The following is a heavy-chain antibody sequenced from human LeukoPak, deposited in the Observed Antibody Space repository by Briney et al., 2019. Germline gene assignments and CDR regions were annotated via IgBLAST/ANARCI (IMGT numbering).Heavy chain of an antibody. Sequence: SVKVSCKASGGTFSSYAISWVRQAPGHGLELVGAITPIFGTPNYVEKFQGRVTISAHESTSTAYMELSSLTSEDTAVYYCAREYYYGSGSYYEIDYWGQGTLVTVSS. D-gene: IGHD3-10*01. CDR3: AREYYYGSGSYYEIDY. J-gene: IGHJ4*02. CDR1: GGTFSSYA. V-gene: IGHV1-69*13. CDR2: ITPIFGTP.